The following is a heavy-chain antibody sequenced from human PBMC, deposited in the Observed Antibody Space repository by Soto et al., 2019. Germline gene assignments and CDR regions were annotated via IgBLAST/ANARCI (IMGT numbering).Heavy chain of an antibody. Sequence: QVQLVESGGGVVQPGRSLRLSCAASGFTFGSYVLHWVRQAPGKGLEWVAVASNAGNIQYYLDSAKGRFTISRDNSKNALYLQMNSLRPDDTAVYYCVRAWGDCRSNYCYRVFAYWGQGTLVTVTS. CDR1: GFTFGSYV. CDR2: ASNAGNIQ. J-gene: IGHJ4*02. CDR3: VRAWGDCRSNYCYRVFAY. D-gene: IGHD2-2*02. V-gene: IGHV3-30*03.